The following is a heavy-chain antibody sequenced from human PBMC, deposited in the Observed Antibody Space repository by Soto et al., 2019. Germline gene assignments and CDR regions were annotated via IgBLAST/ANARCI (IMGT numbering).Heavy chain of an antibody. J-gene: IGHJ5*02. Sequence: PVGSLRLSCAASGFTFSSYAMSWVRQAPGKGLEWVSAISGSGGSTYYADSVKGRFTISRDNSKNTLYLQMNSLRAEDTAVYYCAKVRSSGWSLNWFDPWGQGTLVTVSS. CDR1: GFTFSSYA. CDR3: AKVRSSGWSLNWFDP. D-gene: IGHD6-19*01. CDR2: ISGSGGST. V-gene: IGHV3-23*01.